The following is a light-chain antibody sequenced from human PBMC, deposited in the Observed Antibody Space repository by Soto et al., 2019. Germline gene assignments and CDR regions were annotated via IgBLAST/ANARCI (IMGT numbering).Light chain of an antibody. CDR3: QQYHTSPLL. CDR2: GAS. V-gene: IGKV3-20*01. J-gene: IGKJ1*01. Sequence: EIVLTQSPGTLSLSPGERATLACRASQSVRSNDLAWYQQKPGQAPRLLIYGASSRAAGIPDRFSGSGSGTDFTLTISRLEPEDLAVYYCQQYHTSPLLVGQGTKVEIK. CDR1: QSVRSND.